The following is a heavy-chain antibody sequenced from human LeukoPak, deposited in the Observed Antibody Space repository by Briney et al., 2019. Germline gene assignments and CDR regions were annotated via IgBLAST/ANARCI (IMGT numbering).Heavy chain of an antibody. CDR1: RASISSYY. CDR3: VRHEPGWRGAFDF. CDR2: MHFTGKT. D-gene: IGHD1-14*01. Sequence: SETLSLTCSVSRASISSYYWSWIRQPPGKGLEWIAYMHFTGKTDSNPSLKSRVTISVDTSRGQFSLQLTSVTAADTAVYYCVRHEPGWRGAFDFWGQGTMVTVSS. J-gene: IGHJ3*01. V-gene: IGHV4-59*08.